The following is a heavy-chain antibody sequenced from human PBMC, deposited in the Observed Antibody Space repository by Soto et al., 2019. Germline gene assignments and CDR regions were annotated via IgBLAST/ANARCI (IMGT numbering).Heavy chain of an antibody. J-gene: IGHJ5*02. D-gene: IGHD1-26*01. CDR1: GFSVSSNY. Sequence: EVRLVESGGGLIQPGGSLRLSCVVSGFSVSSNYMSWVRQAPGKGLEWVTVVSDVERANYADSVKGRFTVSRDISKRTVFLQMNSLRAEDTAVYYCASPHSAAFAWAAESWGQGTLVIVSS. CDR2: VSDVERA. V-gene: IGHV3-53*01. CDR3: ASPHSAAFAWAAES.